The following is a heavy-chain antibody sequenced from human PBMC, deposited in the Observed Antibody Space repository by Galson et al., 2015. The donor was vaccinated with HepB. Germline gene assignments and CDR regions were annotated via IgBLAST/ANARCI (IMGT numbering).Heavy chain of an antibody. V-gene: IGHV3-7*03. CDR1: GFTFSSYW. CDR2: IKEDGSEK. CDR3: ARALNYYGSGSHYFSFDAFDI. D-gene: IGHD3-10*01. Sequence: LRLSCATSGFTFSSYWMSWVRQAPGKGLEWVASIKEDGSEKHYVDSVKGRYTISRDNAKNSLYLQMNRLRAEDTAVYYCARALNYYGSGSHYFSFDAFDIWGQRTMVTVSS. J-gene: IGHJ3*02.